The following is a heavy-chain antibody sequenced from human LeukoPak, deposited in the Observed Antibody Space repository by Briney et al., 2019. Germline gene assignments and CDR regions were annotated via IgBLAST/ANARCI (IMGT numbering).Heavy chain of an antibody. Sequence: SETLSLTRTVSGGSISSYYWSWIRQPPGKGLEWIGYIYYSGSINSTNYSPSLKSRVTISVDTSKNQFSLKLNSMTAADTAMYYCARAIVPWGYYFDYWGQGTLVTVSS. CDR2: IYYSGSINST. D-gene: IGHD2-8*01. J-gene: IGHJ4*02. V-gene: IGHV4-59*08. CDR3: ARAIVPWGYYFDY. CDR1: GGSISSYY.